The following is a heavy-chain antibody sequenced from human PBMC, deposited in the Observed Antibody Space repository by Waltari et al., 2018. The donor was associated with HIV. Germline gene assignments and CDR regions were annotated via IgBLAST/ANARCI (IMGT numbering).Heavy chain of an antibody. CDR1: GGSFSGYY. Sequence: QVQLQQWGAGLLKPSETLSLPCAVYGGSFSGYYWSWIRQPPGKGLEWIGEINHSGRTTYRPSLKSRGTISVDTSKNQFSLKLSSVTAADTAVYYCARGRSPYSSGWYASEYWGQGTLVTVSS. J-gene: IGHJ4*02. V-gene: IGHV4-34*01. CDR2: INHSGRT. D-gene: IGHD6-19*01. CDR3: ARGRSPYSSGWYASEY.